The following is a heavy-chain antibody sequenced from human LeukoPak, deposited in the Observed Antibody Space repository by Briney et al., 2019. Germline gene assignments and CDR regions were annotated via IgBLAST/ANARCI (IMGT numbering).Heavy chain of an antibody. Sequence: SVKVSCKASGGTFSSYAISWVRQAPGQGLEWMGGIIPIFGTANYAQKFRGRVTITTDESTSTAYMELSSLRSEDTAVYYCARGYYDSSGYYPSAYYYYYMDVWGKGTTVTVSS. D-gene: IGHD3-22*01. V-gene: IGHV1-69*05. CDR2: IIPIFGTA. J-gene: IGHJ6*03. CDR1: GGTFSSYA. CDR3: ARGYYDSSGYYPSAYYYYYMDV.